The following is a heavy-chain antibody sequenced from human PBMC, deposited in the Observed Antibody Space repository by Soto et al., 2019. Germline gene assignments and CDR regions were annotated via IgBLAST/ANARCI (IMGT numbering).Heavy chain of an antibody. Sequence: LRLSCAASGFIFSSYDMSWVRQAPGKGLEWVSTILVGGSTHYEDSVKGRFTISRDGSKNTVYLQMNSLTAGDTAVYYCAKATATGGGSFDICGQGTMVTVSS. V-gene: IGHV3-23*01. CDR2: ILVGGST. CDR3: AKATATGGGSFDI. J-gene: IGHJ3*02. CDR1: GFIFSSYD. D-gene: IGHD2-8*02.